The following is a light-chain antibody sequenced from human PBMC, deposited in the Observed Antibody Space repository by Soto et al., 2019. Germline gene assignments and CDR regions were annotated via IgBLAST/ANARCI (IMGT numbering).Light chain of an antibody. Sequence: EIVLTQSPGTLSLSPGERATLSCRASQSVSGTYLAWYQHRSGQAPRLLIYGASNRATGIPDRFSGYGSGTDFTLHVSRLEPEDSAVYYCQQFVMSPPGYTFGQGTKLEIK. CDR3: QQFVMSPPGYT. CDR2: GAS. CDR1: QSVSGTY. J-gene: IGKJ2*01. V-gene: IGKV3-20*01.